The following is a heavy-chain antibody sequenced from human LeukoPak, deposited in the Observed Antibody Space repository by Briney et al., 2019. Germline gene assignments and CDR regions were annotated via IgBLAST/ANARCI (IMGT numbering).Heavy chain of an antibody. CDR3: AKDQYYYDSSGYPTDY. V-gene: IGHV3-30*18. D-gene: IGHD3-22*01. J-gene: IGHJ4*02. CDR1: GFTFNNYG. Sequence: PGGSLRLSCAASGFTFNNYGMHWVRQAPGKGLEWVALISYVGTNKYYADSVKGRFAISRDNSKNTLYLQMNSLRAEDTAVYYCAKDQYYYDSSGYPTDYWGQGTLVTVSS. CDR2: ISYVGTNK.